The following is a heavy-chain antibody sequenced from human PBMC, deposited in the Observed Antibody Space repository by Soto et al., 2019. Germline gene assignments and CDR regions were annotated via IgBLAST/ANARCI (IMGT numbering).Heavy chain of an antibody. CDR2: ISQSGNT. Sequence: SQPLSVTCPVCRECFSGCSWYYLHQPPGKGLEWIGEISQSGNTNYSPSLKSRVSISIDTSKKQFSLNLASVSAADTAVYYCARAQKVSGSSQTRPDFWGQGTPVTVSS. V-gene: IGHV4-34*01. D-gene: IGHD6-6*01. CDR1: RECFSGCS. J-gene: IGHJ4*02. CDR3: ARAQKVSGSSQTRPDF.